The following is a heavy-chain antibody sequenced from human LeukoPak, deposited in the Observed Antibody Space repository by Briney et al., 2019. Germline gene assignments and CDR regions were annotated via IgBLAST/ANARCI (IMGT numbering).Heavy chain of an antibody. CDR1: GGSISSYY. Sequence: SETLSLTCTVSGGSISSYYWSWIRQPPGKGLEWIGYIYYSGSTNYNPSLKSRVTISVDTSKNQFSLKLSSVTAADTAVYYCANANTYYYGSGIDWFDPWGQGTLVTVSS. D-gene: IGHD3-10*01. V-gene: IGHV4-59*08. CDR2: IYYSGST. CDR3: ANANTYYYGSGIDWFDP. J-gene: IGHJ5*02.